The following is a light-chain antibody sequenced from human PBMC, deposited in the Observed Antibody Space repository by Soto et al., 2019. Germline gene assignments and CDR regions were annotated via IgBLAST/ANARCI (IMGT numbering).Light chain of an antibody. CDR1: ESVRSN. CDR3: QHYNSLWG. J-gene: IGKJ4*01. Sequence: EIVMTQSPATLSVSPGERATLSCRASESVRSNLAWYQQKPGQAPRVLIYGASTRATGIPARFSGSGSGTEFTLTISSLQYEDFAVYYCQHYNSLWGFGGGTKVEIK. V-gene: IGKV3D-15*01. CDR2: GAS.